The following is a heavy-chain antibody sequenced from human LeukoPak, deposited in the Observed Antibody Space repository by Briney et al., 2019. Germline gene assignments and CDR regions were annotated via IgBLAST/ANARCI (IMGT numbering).Heavy chain of an antibody. D-gene: IGHD6-19*01. Sequence: GSLRLSCAASGFTFSSYSMNWVRQAPGKGLEWVSSISSSSSYIYYADSVKGRFTISRDNAKNSLYLQMNSLRAEDTAVYYCARAGVPLGGAVAGTYYFDYWGQGTLVTVSS. CDR3: ARAGVPLGGAVAGTYYFDY. J-gene: IGHJ4*02. CDR1: GFTFSSYS. CDR2: ISSSSSYI. V-gene: IGHV3-21*01.